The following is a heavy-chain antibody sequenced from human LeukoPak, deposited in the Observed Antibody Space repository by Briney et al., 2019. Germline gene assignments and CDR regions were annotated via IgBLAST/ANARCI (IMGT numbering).Heavy chain of an antibody. V-gene: IGHV3-74*01. CDR3: ARGSRVGAPGSWFDP. CDR1: GFTFTNYW. D-gene: IGHD2-15*01. CDR2: INSDGSST. Sequence: GGSLRLSCAASGFTFTNYWTLWVRQNKEKGLVWVSRINSDGSSTAYADSVKGRFTISRDNAKNTLYLQMNNLRAGDTAVYYCARGSRVGAPGSWFDPWGQGTLVTVST. J-gene: IGHJ5*02.